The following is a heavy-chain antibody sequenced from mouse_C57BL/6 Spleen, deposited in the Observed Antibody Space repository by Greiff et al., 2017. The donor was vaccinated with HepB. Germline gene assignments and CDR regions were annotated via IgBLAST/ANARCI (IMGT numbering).Heavy chain of an antibody. CDR2: IWRGGST. CDR1: GFSLTSYG. D-gene: IGHD1-1*01. V-gene: IGHV2-5*01. CDR3: AKKDYGSSYYAMDY. Sequence: VQLQQSGPGLVQPSQSLSITCTVSGFSLTSYGVHWVRQSPGKGLEWLGVIWRGGSTDYNAAFMSRLSITKDNSKSQVFFKMNSLPADDTAIYYCAKKDYGSSYYAMDYWGQGTSVTVSS. J-gene: IGHJ4*01.